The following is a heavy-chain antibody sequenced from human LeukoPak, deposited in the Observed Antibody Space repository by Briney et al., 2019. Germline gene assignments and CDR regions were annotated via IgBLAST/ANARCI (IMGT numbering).Heavy chain of an antibody. V-gene: IGHV5-51*01. CDR2: IYPGDSNA. CDR3: ATTSPQVWFDP. J-gene: IGHJ5*02. CDR1: GYPFNDRW. Sequence: GESLKISCKGSGYPFNDRWIAWVRQMPGKGLEWMGFIYPGDSNARYSPSFQGQVTISVDKSISTAYLQWRSLKASDTAIYYCATTSPQVWFDPWGQGTLVTVSA.